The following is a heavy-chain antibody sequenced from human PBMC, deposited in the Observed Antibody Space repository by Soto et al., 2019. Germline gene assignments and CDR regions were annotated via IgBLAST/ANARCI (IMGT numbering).Heavy chain of an antibody. Sequence: QVQLQQWGAGLLKPSETLSLTCAVYGGSFSGYYWSWIRQPPGKGLEWIGEINHSGSTNYNPSLKSRFTISVDTSKNQFSLKLSSVTAADTAVYYCARRYYYYYGMDVWGQGTTVTVSS. CDR1: GGSFSGYY. V-gene: IGHV4-34*01. J-gene: IGHJ6*02. CDR3: ARRYYYYYGMDV. CDR2: INHSGST.